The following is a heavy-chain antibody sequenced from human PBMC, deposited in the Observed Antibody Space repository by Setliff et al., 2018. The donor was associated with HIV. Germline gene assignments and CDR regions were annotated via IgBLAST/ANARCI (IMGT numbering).Heavy chain of an antibody. CDR2: VYDSGST. Sequence: PSETLSLTCIVSGGYISSGGNHWSWIRQSPGKGLERIGYVYDSGSTNYNPSLWSRVAISVDTSKNEFSLKLNSMTAADTAVYYCANYIIGAGGRGNWGQGILVTVSS. CDR3: ANYIIGAGGRGN. V-gene: IGHV4-30-4*01. CDR1: GGYISSGGNH. J-gene: IGHJ4*02. D-gene: IGHD1-26*01.